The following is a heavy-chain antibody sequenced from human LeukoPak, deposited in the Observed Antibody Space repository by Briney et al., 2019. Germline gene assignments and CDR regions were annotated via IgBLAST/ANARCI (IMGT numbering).Heavy chain of an antibody. D-gene: IGHD4-17*01. V-gene: IGHV4-39*07. J-gene: IGHJ4*02. CDR3: ARVPATVTPRYYFDY. CDR1: GGSISSSSYY. CDR2: IYYSGST. Sequence: SETLSLTCTVSGGSISSSSYYWGWIRQPPGKGLEWIGSIYYSGSTYYNPSLKRRVTISVDTSKTQFSLKLSSVTAADTAVYYCARVPATVTPRYYFDYWGQGTLVTVSS.